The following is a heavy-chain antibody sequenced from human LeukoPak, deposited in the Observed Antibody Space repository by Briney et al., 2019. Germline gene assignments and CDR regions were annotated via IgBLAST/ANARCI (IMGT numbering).Heavy chain of an antibody. CDR3: AVGVPGDY. CDR2: INHSGST. D-gene: IGHD1-26*01. V-gene: IGHV4-34*01. CDR1: GGSFSGYY. Sequence: NPSETLSLTCAVYGGSFSGYYWSWIRQPPGKGLEWIGEINHSGSTNYNPSLKSRVTISVDTSKNQFSLKLSSVTAADTAVYYCAVGVPGDYWGQGTLVTVSS. J-gene: IGHJ4*02.